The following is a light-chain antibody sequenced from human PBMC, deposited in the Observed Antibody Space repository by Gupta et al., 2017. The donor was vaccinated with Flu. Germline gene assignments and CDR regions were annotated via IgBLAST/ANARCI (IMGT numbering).Light chain of an antibody. CDR2: GAS. V-gene: IGKV1-9*01. Sequence: GDRVTITCRASQGISSHLAWYQQKPGKAPNLLISGASTLQSGVPPRFSGSGSGTEFTLTISSLQPEDFASYYCQQLHTYPYNFGQGTKLEIK. CDR3: QQLHTYPYN. J-gene: IGKJ2*01. CDR1: QGISSH.